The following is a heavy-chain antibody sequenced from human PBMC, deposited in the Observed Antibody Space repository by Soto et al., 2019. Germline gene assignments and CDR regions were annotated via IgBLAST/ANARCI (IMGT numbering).Heavy chain of an antibody. J-gene: IGHJ4*02. D-gene: IGHD3-9*01. V-gene: IGHV4-4*02. CDR1: GGSISSSNW. Sequence: SETLSLTCAVSGGSISSSNWWSWVRQPPGKGLEWIGEIYHSGSTNYNPSLKSRVTISVAKSKNQFSLKLSSVTAADTAVYYCARELRDILTGYRFDYWGQGTLVTVSS. CDR2: IYHSGST. CDR3: ARELRDILTGYRFDY.